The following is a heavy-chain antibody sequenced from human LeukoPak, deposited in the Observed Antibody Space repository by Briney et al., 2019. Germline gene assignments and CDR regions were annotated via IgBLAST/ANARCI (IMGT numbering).Heavy chain of an antibody. CDR2: INCNGGRT. D-gene: IGHD6-19*01. CDR1: EFSFLSYG. V-gene: IGHV3-23*01. Sequence: GGSLRLSWTAAEFSFLSYGMTWVRQAPGKGLEWVSAINCNGGRTYYADSVKGRFTISRDNSKNTLYLELNSLTAGDTAVYYCAKGASGWYGWAFDQWGQGTLVTVSS. CDR3: AKGASGWYGWAFDQ. J-gene: IGHJ4*02.